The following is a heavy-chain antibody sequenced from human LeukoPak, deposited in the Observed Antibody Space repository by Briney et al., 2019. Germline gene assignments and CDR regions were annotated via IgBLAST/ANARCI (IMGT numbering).Heavy chain of an antibody. J-gene: IGHJ4*02. D-gene: IGHD2-15*01. Sequence: ASVKVSCKSSGYTFTGYYMHWVRQAPGQGLAWMGWINPNSGGTNYAQKFQGRVTMTRDTSISTAYMELSRLRSDDTAVYYCASAINCSGGSCYGYYWGQGTLVTVSS. CDR3: ASAINCSGGSCYGYY. CDR2: INPNSGGT. CDR1: GYTFTGYY. V-gene: IGHV1-2*02.